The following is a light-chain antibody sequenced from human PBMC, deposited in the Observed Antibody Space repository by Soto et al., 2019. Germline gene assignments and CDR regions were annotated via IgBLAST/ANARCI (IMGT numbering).Light chain of an antibody. CDR3: QQLNSYPQT. V-gene: IGKV1-9*01. CDR2: DAS. J-gene: IGKJ1*01. Sequence: DIQMTQSPSYLSASVGDRVTITCRASQSISSYLNWYQQKQGKAPKXLIYDASSLESGVPSRFSGSGSGTELTLTISSLQPEDCETYDGQQLNSYPQTFGQGTKVDIK. CDR1: QSISSY.